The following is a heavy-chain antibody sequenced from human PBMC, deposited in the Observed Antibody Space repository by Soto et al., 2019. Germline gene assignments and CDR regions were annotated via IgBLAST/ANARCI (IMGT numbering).Heavy chain of an antibody. CDR1: SGSISHYY. Sequence: SETLSLTCTIYSGSISHYYWSWIRQPPGKGLEWIGCIQNSGDTKYNPSLKSRVTMSIDTSKNHFSLKLASVTSADTAVYYCASAGSTLSSLSWLAPWGPGAPVTVSS. CDR2: IQNSGDT. V-gene: IGHV4-4*08. D-gene: IGHD1-1*01. CDR3: ASAGSTLSSLSWLAP. J-gene: IGHJ5*02.